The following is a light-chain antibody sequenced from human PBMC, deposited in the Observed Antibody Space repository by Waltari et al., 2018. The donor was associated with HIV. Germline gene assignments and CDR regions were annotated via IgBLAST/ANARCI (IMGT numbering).Light chain of an antibody. Sequence: QSPLTQPASVSGSPRQSLTISCTGTSRDVGGYNSASWYQPHPGKAPKLIIYDVSKRPSGVSNRFSGYKSGNTASLTISGLQAEDEADYYCSSYTSSSTLVFETGTKVTVL. CDR2: DVS. CDR3: SSYTSSSTLV. CDR1: SRDVGGYNS. V-gene: IGLV2-14*03. J-gene: IGLJ1*01.